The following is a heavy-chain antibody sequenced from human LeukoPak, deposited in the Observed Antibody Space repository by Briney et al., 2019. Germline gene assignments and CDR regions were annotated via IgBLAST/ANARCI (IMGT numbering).Heavy chain of an antibody. J-gene: IGHJ4*02. D-gene: IGHD4-23*01. Sequence: EGSLRLSCAASGFTFDDYGMSWVRQAPGKGLEWVSGINWNGGSTGYADSVKGRFTISRDNAKNSLYLQMNSLRAEDTALYYCARARSDYGGNCFDYWGQGTLVTVSS. CDR3: ARARSDYGGNCFDY. V-gene: IGHV3-20*04. CDR2: INWNGGST. CDR1: GFTFDDYG.